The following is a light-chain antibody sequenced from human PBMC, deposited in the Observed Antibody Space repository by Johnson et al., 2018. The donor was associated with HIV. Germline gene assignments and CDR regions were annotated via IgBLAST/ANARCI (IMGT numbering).Light chain of an antibody. CDR1: SSNIGKNY. J-gene: IGLJ1*01. Sequence: QSVLTQPPSVSAAPGQKVTISCSGSSSNIGKNYVSWYQQVPGTAPKLLIYENNKRPSGIPDRFSGSKSGTSATLGITGLQTGDEADYYCGTWDSSLSAGVYGTGTELTVI. V-gene: IGLV1-51*02. CDR2: ENN. CDR3: GTWDSSLSAGV.